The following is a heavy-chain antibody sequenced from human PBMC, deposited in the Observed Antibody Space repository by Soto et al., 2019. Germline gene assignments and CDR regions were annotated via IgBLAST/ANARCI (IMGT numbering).Heavy chain of an antibody. CDR2: INPSGGST. V-gene: IGHV1-46*03. J-gene: IGHJ3*02. CDR1: GYTFTSYY. D-gene: IGHD2-2*01. Sequence: ASVKVSWKASGYTFTSYYMHWVRQAPRQGLEWMGIINPSGGSTSYAQKFQGRVTMTRDTSTSTVYMELSSLRSEDTAVYYCARSPTVVPAAYAFDIWGQGTMVTVSS. CDR3: ARSPTVVPAAYAFDI.